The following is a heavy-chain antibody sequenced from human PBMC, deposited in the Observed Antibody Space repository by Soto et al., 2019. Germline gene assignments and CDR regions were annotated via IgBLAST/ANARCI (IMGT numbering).Heavy chain of an antibody. J-gene: IGHJ3*02. Sequence: QVQLVKSGAEVKKPGSSVKVACKASGGTFSSYAISWVRQAPGQGLEWMGGIIPIFGTANYAQKFQGRVTITADESTNKDYLELKSLRSEDTAVYYCARGTYYYDSSGYYPDAFDIWGQGTMVTVSS. D-gene: IGHD3-22*01. CDR3: ARGTYYYDSSGYYPDAFDI. CDR2: IIPIFGTA. CDR1: GGTFSSYA. V-gene: IGHV1-69*01.